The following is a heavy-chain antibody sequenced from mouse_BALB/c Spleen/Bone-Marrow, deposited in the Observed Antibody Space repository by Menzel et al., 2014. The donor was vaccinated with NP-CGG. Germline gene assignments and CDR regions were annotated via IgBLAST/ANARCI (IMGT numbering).Heavy chain of an antibody. Sequence: VQRVESGPGLVAPSQSLSITCTVSGFSLTSYGVHWVRQPPGEGLEWLGVIWAGGSTNYNSALMSRLSISEDNSKSQVFLKMNSLQTDDTAMYYCARVYYYAMDYWGQGTSVTVSS. V-gene: IGHV2-9*02. CDR1: GFSLTSYG. CDR3: ARVYYYAMDY. J-gene: IGHJ4*01. CDR2: IWAGGST.